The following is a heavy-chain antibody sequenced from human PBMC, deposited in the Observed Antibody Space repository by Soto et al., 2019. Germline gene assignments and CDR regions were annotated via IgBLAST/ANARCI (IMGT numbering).Heavy chain of an antibody. J-gene: IGHJ6*04. V-gene: IGHV1-69*01. D-gene: IGHD6-13*01. Sequence: QVQLVQSGAEVKKPGSSVKVSCKASGGTFSSYAISWVRQAPGQGLEWMGGIIPIFGTAHYAQKFQGRVTITADESTSTAYIELSSPRSEDTAVYYCARACRIAAASPAARPSYYYGMYVWGEGTTVAVSS. CDR1: GGTFSSYA. CDR3: ARACRIAAASPAARPSYYYGMYV. CDR2: IIPIFGTA.